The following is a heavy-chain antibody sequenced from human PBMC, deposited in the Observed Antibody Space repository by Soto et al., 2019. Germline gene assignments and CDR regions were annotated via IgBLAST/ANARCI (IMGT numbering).Heavy chain of an antibody. J-gene: IGHJ3*02. V-gene: IGHV4-34*01. CDR2: INHRGST. D-gene: IGHD6-13*01. CDR1: VGSFSGYY. CDR3: ARGIRVGRSWYGAFDI. Sequence: QVQLQEWGTGLLKPSETLSLTCAVYVGSFSGYYWSWIRQPPEKNLEWIGEINHRGSTNYHPSLKCRVTISVDTSKNQFYLKLSSVTAADTAVYYCARGIRVGRSWYGAFDIWGQGSMAIVSS.